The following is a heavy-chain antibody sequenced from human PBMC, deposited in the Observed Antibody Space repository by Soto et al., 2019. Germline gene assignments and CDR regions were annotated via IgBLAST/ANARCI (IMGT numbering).Heavy chain of an antibody. CDR3: AKDQGYCSGGSCYFEYYYYYGMDV. J-gene: IGHJ6*02. CDR2: ISGSGGST. Sequence: GGSLRLSCAASGFTFSSYAMSWVRQAPGKGLEWVSAISGSGGSTYYADSVKGRFTISRDNSKNTLYLQMNSLRAEDTAVYYCAKDQGYCSGGSCYFEYYYYYGMDVWGQGTTVTVSS. V-gene: IGHV3-23*01. D-gene: IGHD2-15*01. CDR1: GFTFSSYA.